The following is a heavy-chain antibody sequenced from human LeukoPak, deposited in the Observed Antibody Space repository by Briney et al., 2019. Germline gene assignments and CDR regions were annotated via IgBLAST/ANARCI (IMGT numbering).Heavy chain of an antibody. D-gene: IGHD5-18*01. CDR1: GYTFTGYY. CDR3: ARGIQLWSLYYFDY. CDR2: TNPNSGGT. Sequence: ASVKVSCKASGYTFTGYYMHWVRQAPGQGLEWMGWTNPNSGGTNYAQKFQGRVTMTRDTSISTAYMELSRLRSDDTAVYYCARGIQLWSLYYFDYWGQGTLVTVSS. V-gene: IGHV1-2*02. J-gene: IGHJ4*02.